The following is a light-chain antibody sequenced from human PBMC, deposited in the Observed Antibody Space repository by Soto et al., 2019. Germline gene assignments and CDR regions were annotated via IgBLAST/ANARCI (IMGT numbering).Light chain of an antibody. CDR1: SSNIGAGYD. J-gene: IGLJ1*01. CDR3: QSYDSSLSGYV. V-gene: IGLV1-40*01. Sequence: QSVLTQPPSVSGAPGQRVTISCTGSSSNIGAGYDVHWYQQLPGTAPKLLIYGNSNRPSAVPDRFSGSKSGTSASLAITGLQAEDEADYYCQSYDSSLSGYVFGTGTKLTVL. CDR2: GNS.